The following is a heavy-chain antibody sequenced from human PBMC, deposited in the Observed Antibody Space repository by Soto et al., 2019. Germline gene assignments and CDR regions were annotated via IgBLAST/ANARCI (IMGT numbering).Heavy chain of an antibody. CDR3: ARVESILFTGYSYGLSGPYY. CDR2: ISYDGSNK. D-gene: IGHD5-18*01. V-gene: IGHV3-30-3*01. CDR1: GFTFSSYA. Sequence: QVQLVESGGGVVQPGRSLRLSCAASGFTFSSYAMHWVRQAPGKGLEWVAVISYDGSNKYYAGSVKGRFTISRDNSKNTLYLQMNSLRAEDTAVYYCARVESILFTGYSYGLSGPYYWGQGTLVTVSS. J-gene: IGHJ4*02.